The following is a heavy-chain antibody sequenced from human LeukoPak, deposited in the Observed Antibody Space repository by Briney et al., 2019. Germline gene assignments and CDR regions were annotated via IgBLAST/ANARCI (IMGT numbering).Heavy chain of an antibody. D-gene: IGHD2-2*01. V-gene: IGHV3-23*01. CDR2: ISGSGGST. CDR1: GFTFSSYA. J-gene: IGHJ6*02. CDR3: AKETSTTTQSRKRNLYYYYGMDV. Sequence: PGGSLRLSCAASGFTFSSYAMSWVRQAPGKGLEWVSAISGSGGSTYYADSVKGRFTISRDNSKNTLYLQMNSLRAEDTAVYYCAKETSTTTQSRKRNLYYYYGMDVWGQGTTVTVSS.